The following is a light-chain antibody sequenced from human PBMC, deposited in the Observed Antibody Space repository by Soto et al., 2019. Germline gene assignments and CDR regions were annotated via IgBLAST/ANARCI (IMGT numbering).Light chain of an antibody. CDR1: SSNIGRNT. Sequence: QSVLTQAPSASETPGQRVTISCSGGSSNIGRNTVNWYQQLPGTAPKLLIYRNNRRPSGVPDRFSGSKSDTSASLAISGLQSEDEADYYCAAWDDSLTDYVFGTGTKVTVL. V-gene: IGLV1-44*01. J-gene: IGLJ1*01. CDR3: AAWDDSLTDYV. CDR2: RNN.